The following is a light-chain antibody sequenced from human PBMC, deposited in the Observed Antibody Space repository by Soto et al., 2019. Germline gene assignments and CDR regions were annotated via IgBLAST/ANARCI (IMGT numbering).Light chain of an antibody. Sequence: SLLTHPPSASGTPGQRVTISCSGSSSNIGSNTVNWYQQLPGTAPKLLIYSNNQRPSGVPDRFSGSKSGTSASLAISGLQSEDEADYYCAAWDDSLNGLVFGTGTKVTVL. CDR1: SSNIGSNT. CDR2: SNN. V-gene: IGLV1-44*01. J-gene: IGLJ1*01. CDR3: AAWDDSLNGLV.